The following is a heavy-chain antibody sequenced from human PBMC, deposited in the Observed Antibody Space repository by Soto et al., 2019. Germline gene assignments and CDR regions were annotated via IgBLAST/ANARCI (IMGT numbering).Heavy chain of an antibody. CDR3: AKGFPVGFWDLLAISWFDP. Sequence: QLQLQESGSGLVKPSQTLSLTCAVSGGSISSGGYSWSWIRQPPGKGLEWIGYIYHSGTTYYNPSLKSRVTISVDRSKNQFSLRLISVTAADTAVYYCAKGFPVGFWDLLAISWFDPWGQGTLVTVSS. J-gene: IGHJ5*02. CDR1: GGSISSGGYS. V-gene: IGHV4-30-2*01. D-gene: IGHD3-10*01. CDR2: IYHSGTT.